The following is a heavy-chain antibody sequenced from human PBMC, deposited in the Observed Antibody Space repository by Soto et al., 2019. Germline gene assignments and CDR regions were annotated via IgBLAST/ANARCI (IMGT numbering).Heavy chain of an antibody. Sequence: PGESLKISCKASGYNFSTYWIDWVRQMPGKGLEWMGIIYPGDSDTRYSPSFQGQVTISADKSISTAYLQWSSLKASDTAMYYCARHHGSPVYYYGMDVWGQGATVTVSS. D-gene: IGHD6-13*01. J-gene: IGHJ6*02. V-gene: IGHV5-51*01. CDR3: ARHHGSPVYYYGMDV. CDR1: GYNFSTYW. CDR2: IYPGDSDT.